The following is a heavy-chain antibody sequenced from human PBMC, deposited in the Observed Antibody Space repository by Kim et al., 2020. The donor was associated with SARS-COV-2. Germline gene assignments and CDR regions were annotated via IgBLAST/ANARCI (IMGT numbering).Heavy chain of an antibody. CDR3: ARRGYCSGGSCYDYYYYGMDV. CDR2: IYYSGST. D-gene: IGHD2-15*01. CDR1: GGSISSSSYY. J-gene: IGHJ6*02. V-gene: IGHV4-39*01. Sequence: SETLSLTCTVSGGSISSSSYYWGWIRQPPGKGLEWIGSIYYSGSTYYNPSLKSRVTISVDTSKNQFSLKLSSVTAADTAVYYCARRGYCSGGSCYDYYYYGMDVWGQGTTVTVSS.